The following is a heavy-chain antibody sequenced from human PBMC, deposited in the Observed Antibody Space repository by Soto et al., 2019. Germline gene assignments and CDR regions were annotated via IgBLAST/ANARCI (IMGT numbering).Heavy chain of an antibody. J-gene: IGHJ5*02. V-gene: IGHV6-1*01. CDR3: ARGPRYCSGGSCYSLYWFDP. Sequence: SQTLSLTCAISGDSVSRNSAAWNWIRQSPSRGLEWLGRTYYRSKWYNDYAVSVKSQITINPDTSKNQFSLQLNSVTPEDTAVYYCARGPRYCSGGSCYSLYWFDPWGQGTLVTVSS. CDR2: TYYRSKWYN. D-gene: IGHD2-15*01. CDR1: GDSVSRNSAA.